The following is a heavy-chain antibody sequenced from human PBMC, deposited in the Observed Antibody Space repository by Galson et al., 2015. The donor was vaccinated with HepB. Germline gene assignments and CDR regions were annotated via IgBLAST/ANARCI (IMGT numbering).Heavy chain of an antibody. Sequence: ETLSLTCTVSGGSISSYYWSWIRQPPGKGLEWIGYIYYSGSTNYNPSLKSRVTISVDTSKNQFSLKLSSVTAADTAVYYCARYLPWEWLVDYWGQGTLVTVSS. CDR2: IYYSGST. J-gene: IGHJ4*02. CDR3: ARYLPWEWLVDY. CDR1: GGSISSYY. D-gene: IGHD6-19*01. V-gene: IGHV4-59*01.